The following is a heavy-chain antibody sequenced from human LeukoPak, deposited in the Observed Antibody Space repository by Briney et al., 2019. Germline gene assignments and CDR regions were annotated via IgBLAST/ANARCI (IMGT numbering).Heavy chain of an antibody. CDR2: IYYSGST. Sequence: PSETLSLTCTVSGGSISSYYWSWIRQPPGKGLEWIGYIYYSGSTNYNPSLKSRVTISVDTSKNQFSLKLSSVTAADTAVYYCARYPLDFWSGYYNWYFDLWGRGTLVTVSS. CDR3: ARYPLDFWSGYYNWYFDL. J-gene: IGHJ2*01. D-gene: IGHD3-3*01. CDR1: GGSISSYY. V-gene: IGHV4-59*01.